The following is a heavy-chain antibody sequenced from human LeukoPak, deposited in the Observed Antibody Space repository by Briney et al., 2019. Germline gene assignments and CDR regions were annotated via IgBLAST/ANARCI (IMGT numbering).Heavy chain of an antibody. CDR1: EFTFNSYA. D-gene: IGHD1-1*01. Sequence: GGSLRLSCAASEFTFNSYAMHWVRQAPGKGLEWVAFIRYDGSYKYYADSVKGRFTVSRDNSKNMLYLQMNSLRAEDTAVYYCAYYHVNEEPPTFWGQGTLVTVSS. V-gene: IGHV3-30*02. CDR3: AYYHVNEEPPTF. J-gene: IGHJ4*02. CDR2: IRYDGSYK.